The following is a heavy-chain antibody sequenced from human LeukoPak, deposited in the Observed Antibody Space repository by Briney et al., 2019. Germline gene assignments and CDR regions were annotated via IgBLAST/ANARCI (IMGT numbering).Heavy chain of an antibody. CDR3: ARETHYYGSGSYDLGY. J-gene: IGHJ4*02. D-gene: IGHD3-10*01. V-gene: IGHV3-33*01. CDR1: GFTFSGHG. CDR2: IWYDGSNK. Sequence: QPGGSLRLSCAASGFTFSGHGMHWGRQAPGKGLEWVAVIWYDGSNKYYADSVKGRFTISRDNSKNTLYLQMNSLRAEDTAVYYCARETHYYGSGSYDLGYWGQGTLVTVSS.